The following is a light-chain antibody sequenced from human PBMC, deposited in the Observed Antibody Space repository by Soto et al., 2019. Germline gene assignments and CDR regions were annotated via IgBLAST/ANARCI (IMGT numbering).Light chain of an antibody. J-gene: IGKJ1*01. CDR1: QSINNW. CDR2: KAS. V-gene: IGKV1-5*03. Sequence: DIQMTQSPSTLSASVGDRVTITCRASQSINNWLAWYQQKPGKAPKLFIFKASTLEIDVPSRFSGSGSGTEFTLSISSLQPDEFATYFCQQYESFPRTFGQGTKVEIK. CDR3: QQYESFPRT.